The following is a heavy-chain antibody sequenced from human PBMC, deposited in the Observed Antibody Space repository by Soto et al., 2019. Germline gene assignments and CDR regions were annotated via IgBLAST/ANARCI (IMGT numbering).Heavy chain of an antibody. CDR2: INHSGST. CDR3: ARTRGRRFGELLYRANYYGMDV. V-gene: IGHV4-34*01. CDR1: GGPFSGYY. Sequence: PSETLSLTCAVYGGPFSGYYWSWIRQPPGKGLGGIGEINHSGSTNYNPSLKSRVTISVDTSKNQFSLKLSSVTAADTAVYYCARTRGRRFGELLYRANYYGMDVWGQGTTVTVSS. J-gene: IGHJ6*02. D-gene: IGHD3-10*01.